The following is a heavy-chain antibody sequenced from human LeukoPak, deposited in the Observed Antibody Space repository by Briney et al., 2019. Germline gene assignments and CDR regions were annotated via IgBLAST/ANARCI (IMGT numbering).Heavy chain of an antibody. J-gene: IGHJ4*02. CDR2: ISYDGSNK. V-gene: IGHV3-30-3*01. Sequence: PGRSLRLSCAASGFTFSSYAMHWVRQAPGKGLEWVAVISYDGSNKYYADSVKGRFTISRDNSKNTLYLQMNSLRAEDTAVYYCARDPGDDYGDYGSDFDYWGQGTLATVSS. CDR1: GFTFSSYA. D-gene: IGHD4-17*01. CDR3: ARDPGDDYGDYGSDFDY.